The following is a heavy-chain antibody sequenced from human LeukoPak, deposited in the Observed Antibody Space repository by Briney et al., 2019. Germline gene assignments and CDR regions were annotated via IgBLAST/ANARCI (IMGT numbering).Heavy chain of an antibody. V-gene: IGHV3-30-3*01. CDR3: ARDVYLELRYYYYGMDV. CDR2: ISYDGSNK. D-gene: IGHD1-7*01. CDR1: GFTFSSYA. J-gene: IGHJ6*02. Sequence: GGSLRLSCAASGFTFSSYAMHWVRQAPGKGLEWVAVISYDGSNKYYADSVKGRSTISRDNSKNTLYLQMNSLRAEDTAVYYCARDVYLELRYYYYGMDVWGQGTTVTVSS.